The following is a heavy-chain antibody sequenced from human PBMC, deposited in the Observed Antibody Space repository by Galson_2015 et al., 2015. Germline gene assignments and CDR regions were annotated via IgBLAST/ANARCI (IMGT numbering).Heavy chain of an antibody. V-gene: IGHV3-30-3*01. Sequence: SLRLSCAASGFTFSDYYISWIRQAPGKGLEWVAVLSWDGGNKYSTDSVKGRFTISRDNSKNVVYLQLNSLRPDDTAVYYCARDRREGSGSRYYYYGLDVWGQGTTVTVSS. CDR3: ARDRREGSGSRYYYYGLDV. J-gene: IGHJ6*02. D-gene: IGHD3-10*01. CDR1: GFTFSDYY. CDR2: LSWDGGNK.